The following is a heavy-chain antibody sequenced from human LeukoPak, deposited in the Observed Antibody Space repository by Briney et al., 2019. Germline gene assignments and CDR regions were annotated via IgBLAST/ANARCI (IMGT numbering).Heavy chain of an antibody. D-gene: IGHD3-10*01. CDR1: GFTFSSYG. Sequence: GGSLRLSCAASGFTFSSYGMSWVRQAPGKGLEWVSAISGSGGSTYYADSVKGRFTISRDNSKNTLYLQMNSLRAEDTAVYYCAREGGLSGSYYNLPLVYWGQGTLVTVSS. CDR3: AREGGLSGSYYNLPLVY. V-gene: IGHV3-23*01. J-gene: IGHJ4*02. CDR2: ISGSGGST.